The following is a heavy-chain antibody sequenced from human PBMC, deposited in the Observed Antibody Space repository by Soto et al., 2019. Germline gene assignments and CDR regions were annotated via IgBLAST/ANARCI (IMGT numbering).Heavy chain of an antibody. CDR3: ARALRTGTLQYYYYYMDV. Sequence: SVKVSCKASGGTFSSYTISWVRQAPGQGLEWMGRIIPILGIANYAQKFQGRVTSTADKSTSTAYMELSSLRSEDTAVYYCARALRTGTLQYYYYYMDVWGKGTTVTVSS. CDR2: IIPILGIA. CDR1: GGTFSSYT. D-gene: IGHD3-9*01. V-gene: IGHV1-69*02. J-gene: IGHJ6*03.